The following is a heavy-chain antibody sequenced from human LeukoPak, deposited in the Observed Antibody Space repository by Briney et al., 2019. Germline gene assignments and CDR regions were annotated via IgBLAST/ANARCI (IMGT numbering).Heavy chain of an antibody. CDR2: IYYSVSP. J-gene: IGHJ4*02. V-gene: IGHV4-31*01. CDR1: GGPISSRGYY. Sequence: SDTLSLTCTVSGGPISSRGYYCSWIRKHPAKGLEWIRYIYYSVSPYYNRSIKSPVTISVVTSKNQFSLKLSSVTAADTAVYYCARGKYCSSTSCYGPFDYWGQGTLVTVYS. CDR3: ARGKYCSSTSCYGPFDY. D-gene: IGHD2-2*01.